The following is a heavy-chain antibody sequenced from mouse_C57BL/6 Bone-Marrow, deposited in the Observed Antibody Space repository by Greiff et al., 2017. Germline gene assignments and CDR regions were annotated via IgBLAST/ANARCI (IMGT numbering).Heavy chain of an antibody. CDR2: INPNNGGT. CDR1: GYTFTDYY. D-gene: IGHD1-1*01. Sequence: EVQLQQSGPELVKPGASVKISCKASGYTFTDYYMNWVKQSHGKSLEWIGDINPNNGGTSYNQKFKGKATLTVDKSSSTAYMELRSLTSEDSAVYYCARGHYYGSSQYFDVWGTGTTATVSS. V-gene: IGHV1-26*01. CDR3: ARGHYYGSSQYFDV. J-gene: IGHJ1*03.